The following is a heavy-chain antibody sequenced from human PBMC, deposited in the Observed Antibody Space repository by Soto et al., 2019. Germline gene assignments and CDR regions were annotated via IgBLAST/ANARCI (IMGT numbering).Heavy chain of an antibody. CDR3: ARHALYYSGYDFSAFDI. J-gene: IGHJ3*02. V-gene: IGHV4-59*08. D-gene: IGHD5-12*01. CDR2: IYYSGST. CDR1: GGSISSYY. Sequence: PSETLSLTCTVSGGSISSYYWSWIRQPPGKGLEWIGYIYYSGSTNYNPSLKSRVTISVDTSKNQFSLKLSSVTAADTAVYYCARHALYYSGYDFSAFDIWGQGTMVTVSS.